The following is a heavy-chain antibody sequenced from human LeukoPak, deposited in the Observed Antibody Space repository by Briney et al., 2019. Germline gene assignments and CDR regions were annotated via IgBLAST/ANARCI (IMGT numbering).Heavy chain of an antibody. CDR1: GFSFSSNW. J-gene: IGHJ4*02. D-gene: IGHD1-1*01. V-gene: IGHV3-48*01. CDR2: ISSSSSTI. Sequence: GGSLRLSCAASGFSFSSNWMSWVRQAPGRGLEWGSYISSSSSTIYYADSVKGRFTLSRDDSRNTVYLQLNNLRVEDTAVYYCAKASWVSNADAVLWGQGTVVTVSS. CDR3: AKASWVSNADAVL.